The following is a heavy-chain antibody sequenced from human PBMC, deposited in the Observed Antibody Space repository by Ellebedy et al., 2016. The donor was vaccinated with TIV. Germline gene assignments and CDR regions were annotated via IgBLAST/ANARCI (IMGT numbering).Heavy chain of an antibody. D-gene: IGHD5-18*01. Sequence: GGSLRLSCVASGFTFSNYEMNWVRQAPGMGLEWVSYISSSGSTIYYADSVKGRFTISRDNAKNSLYLQMNSLRDEDTAVYYCAREAGGGYSYGPDYYNGMDVWGQGTTVTVSS. J-gene: IGHJ6*02. CDR3: AREAGGGYSYGPDYYNGMDV. CDR2: ISSSGSTI. V-gene: IGHV3-48*03. CDR1: GFTFSNYE.